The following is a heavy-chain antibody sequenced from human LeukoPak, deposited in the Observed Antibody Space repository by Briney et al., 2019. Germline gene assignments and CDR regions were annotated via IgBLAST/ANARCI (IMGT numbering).Heavy chain of an antibody. CDR2: IIISGGGT. CDR1: GFTFSTYA. J-gene: IGHJ4*02. Sequence: GGSLRLSCAASGFTFSTYAMGWVRQAPGKGLEWVSSIIISGGGTYYADSAKGRFTISRDNSKNTLYLQMNSLRAEDTAVYYCAKGSNYGFGYYFDYWGQGTLVTVSS. CDR3: AKGSNYGFGYYFDY. D-gene: IGHD3-10*01. V-gene: IGHV3-23*01.